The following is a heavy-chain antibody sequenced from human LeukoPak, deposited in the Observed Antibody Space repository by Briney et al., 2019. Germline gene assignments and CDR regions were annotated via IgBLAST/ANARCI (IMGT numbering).Heavy chain of an antibody. J-gene: IGHJ3*02. CDR2: INPNSGGT. CDR3: ARSPRAPTVTTFGFAFDI. V-gene: IGHV1-2*02. CDR1: GYTFTGYY. D-gene: IGHD4-17*01. Sequence: VASVKVSCKASGYTFTGYYMHWVRQAPGQGLEWMGWINPNSGGTNYAQKFQGRVTMTSDTSISTAYMELSRLRSDDTAVYYCARSPRAPTVTTFGFAFDIWGQGTMVAVSS.